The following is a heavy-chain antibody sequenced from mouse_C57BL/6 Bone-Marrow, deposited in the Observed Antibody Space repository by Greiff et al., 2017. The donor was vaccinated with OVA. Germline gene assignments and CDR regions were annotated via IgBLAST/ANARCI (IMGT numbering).Heavy chain of an antibody. Sequence: VQLQQSGAELAKPGASVKLSCKASGYTFTSYWMHWVKQRPGQGLEWIGYLNPSSGYTKYNQKFKDKATVTADKSSSTAYMQLSSLTYEDSAVYYCARWAWDEGAMDYWGQGTSVTVSS. CDR2: LNPSSGYT. CDR3: ARWAWDEGAMDY. V-gene: IGHV1-7*01. CDR1: GYTFTSYW. J-gene: IGHJ4*01. D-gene: IGHD4-1*01.